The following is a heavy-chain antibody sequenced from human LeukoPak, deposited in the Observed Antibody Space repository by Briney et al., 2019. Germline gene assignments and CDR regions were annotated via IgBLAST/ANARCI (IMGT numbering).Heavy chain of an antibody. CDR2: INHSGST. Sequence: SETLSLTCAVYGGSFSGYYWSWIRQPPGKGLEWIGEINHSGSTNYNPSLKSRVTISVDTSKNQFSLKLSSVTAADTAVYYRARGGLLLWFGGGSTWYFDYWGQGTLVTVSS. D-gene: IGHD3-10*01. V-gene: IGHV4-34*01. CDR3: ARGGLLLWFGGGSTWYFDY. J-gene: IGHJ4*02. CDR1: GGSFSGYY.